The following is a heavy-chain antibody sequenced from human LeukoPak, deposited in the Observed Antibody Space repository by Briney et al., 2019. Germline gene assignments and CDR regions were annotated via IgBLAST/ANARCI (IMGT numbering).Heavy chain of an antibody. J-gene: IGHJ4*02. D-gene: IGHD3-22*01. CDR2: ISSSGSTI. Sequence: QPGGSLRLSCAASGFTFSSYEMNWVRQAPGKGLEWVSYISSSGSTIYYADSVKGRFTISRDNAKNSLYLQMNSLRAEDTAVYYCASTGGNYYDSSGYIFDYWGQGTLVTVSS. CDR1: GFTFSSYE. CDR3: ASTGGNYYDSSGYIFDY. V-gene: IGHV3-48*03.